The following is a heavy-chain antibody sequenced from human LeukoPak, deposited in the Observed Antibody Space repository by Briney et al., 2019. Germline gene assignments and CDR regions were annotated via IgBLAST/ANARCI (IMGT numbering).Heavy chain of an antibody. V-gene: IGHV3-11*01. CDR1: GFIFSDYY. Sequence: GGSLRLSCAASGFIFSDYYMSWIRQAPGKGLEWVSYISGRGTTIKYADSMKGRFTISRDNAKRSLYLHMNSLRAEDTAVYYCAAHYGGNSGYWGQGTLVTVSS. D-gene: IGHD4-23*01. J-gene: IGHJ4*02. CDR2: ISGRGTTI. CDR3: AAHYGGNSGY.